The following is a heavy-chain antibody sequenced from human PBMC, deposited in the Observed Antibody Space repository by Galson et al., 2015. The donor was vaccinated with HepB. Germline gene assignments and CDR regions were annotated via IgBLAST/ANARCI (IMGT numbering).Heavy chain of an antibody. J-gene: IGHJ4*02. V-gene: IGHV3-30-3*01. CDR3: AGEPHKGAPFDY. CDR2: ISYDGSNK. CDR1: GLTFSSYA. Sequence: SLRLSCAASGLTFSSYAMHWVRQAPGKGLEWVAVISYDGSNKYYADSVKGRFTISRDNSKNTLYLQMNSLRAEDTAVYYCAGEPHKGAPFDYWGQGTLVTVSS.